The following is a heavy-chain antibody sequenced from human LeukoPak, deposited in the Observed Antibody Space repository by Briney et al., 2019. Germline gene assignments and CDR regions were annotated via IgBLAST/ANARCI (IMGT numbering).Heavy chain of an antibody. CDR1: GGSISSYY. V-gene: IGHV4-59*12. CDR3: AREVRLLNWFDP. J-gene: IGHJ5*02. CDR2: IYHSGST. Sequence: SETLSLTCTVSGGSISSYYWSWIRQPPGKGLEWIGYIYHSGSTYYNPSLKSRVTISVDRSKNQFSLKLSSVTAADTAVYYCAREVRLLNWFDPWGQGTLVTVSS. D-gene: IGHD2-2*01.